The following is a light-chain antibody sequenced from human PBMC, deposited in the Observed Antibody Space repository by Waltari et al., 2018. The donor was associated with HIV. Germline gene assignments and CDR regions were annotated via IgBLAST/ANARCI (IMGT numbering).Light chain of an antibody. Sequence: QSALTQPASVSGSPGQSITISCTGTSSDVGGYNYVSRYQQHPGKAPTLMIYDVSNRHSGVSNRFSGSQSGNTASLTISGLQAEDEADYYCSSYTSSSTLVFGTGTKVTVL. CDR2: DVS. V-gene: IGLV2-14*03. CDR3: SSYTSSSTLV. J-gene: IGLJ1*01. CDR1: SSDVGGYNY.